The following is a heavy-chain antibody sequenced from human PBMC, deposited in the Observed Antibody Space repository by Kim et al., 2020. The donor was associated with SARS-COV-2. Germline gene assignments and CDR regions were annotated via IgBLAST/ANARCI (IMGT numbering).Heavy chain of an antibody. J-gene: IGHJ4*02. V-gene: IGHV4-34*01. CDR3: ARHKVGGGFDY. CDR2: INHSGST. D-gene: IGHD5-12*01. Sequence: SETLSLTCAVYGGSFSGYYWSWIRQPPGKGLEWIGEINHSGSTNYNPSLKSRVTISVDTSKNQFSLKLSSVTAADTAVYYCARHKVGGGFDYWGQGTLVTVSS. CDR1: GGSFSGYY.